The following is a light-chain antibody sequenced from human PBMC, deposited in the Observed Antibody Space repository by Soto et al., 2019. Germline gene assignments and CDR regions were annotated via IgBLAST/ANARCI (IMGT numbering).Light chain of an antibody. V-gene: IGKV1-6*01. CDR3: KQSYSTTWT. Sequence: AIQVTQSPSSLSASVGDRVTITCRASQGIRNDLGWYQQKPGKAPKLMIYAAYSLQSGVPSRFSGSGSGTDFTLTIRSLQPEDFATYSCKQSYSTTWTFGQGTKVDNK. J-gene: IGKJ1*01. CDR1: QGIRND. CDR2: AAY.